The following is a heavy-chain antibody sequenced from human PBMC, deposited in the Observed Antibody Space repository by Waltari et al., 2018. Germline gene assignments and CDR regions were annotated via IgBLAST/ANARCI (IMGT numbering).Heavy chain of an antibody. CDR3: ERLGVATIVDY. V-gene: IGHV4-39*01. Sequence: QLQLQESGPGLVKPSETLSLTCTVSGGSISSSSYYWGWIRQPPGKGLEWIGSIYYSGSTYYNPSLKSRVTISVDTSKNQFSLKLSSVTAADTAVYYCERLGVATIVDYWGQGTLVTVSS. J-gene: IGHJ4*02. CDR1: GGSISSSSYY. CDR2: IYYSGST. D-gene: IGHD5-12*01.